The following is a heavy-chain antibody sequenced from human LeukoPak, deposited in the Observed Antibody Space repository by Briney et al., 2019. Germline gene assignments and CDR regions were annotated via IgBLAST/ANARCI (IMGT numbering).Heavy chain of an antibody. V-gene: IGHV3-74*01. Sequence: GRSLRLSCAASGFTFSTSWMYWVRQAPGKGPFWVSRINSDGSSTNYADSVKGRFTISRDNAKNTLYLQLNSLRAEDTAVYYCARDRGWGTFDIWGQGTMVTVSS. CDR1: GFTFSTSW. D-gene: IGHD3-16*01. CDR2: INSDGSST. CDR3: ARDRGWGTFDI. J-gene: IGHJ3*02.